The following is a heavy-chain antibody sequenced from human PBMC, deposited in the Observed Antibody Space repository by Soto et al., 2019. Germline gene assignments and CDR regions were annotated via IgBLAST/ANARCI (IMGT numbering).Heavy chain of an antibody. CDR1: XXXXTSYG. D-gene: IGHD5-12*01. V-gene: IGHV1-18*04. J-gene: IGHJ4*02. CDR3: ARVVLEWLPTSGFDY. CDR2: ITAENGNT. Sequence: QIQLVQSGAXVKKPGASVKVSCKASXXXXTSYGITWVRQAPGQGPEWLGWITAENGNTNYAQKFQGRSTMTTDTSTNTAFMELRGLRSDDTAVYYCARVVLEWLPTSGFDYWGQGTLVTVSS.